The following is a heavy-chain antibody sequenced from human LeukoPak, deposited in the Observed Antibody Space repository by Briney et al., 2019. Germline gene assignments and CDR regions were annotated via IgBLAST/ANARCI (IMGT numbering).Heavy chain of an antibody. D-gene: IGHD2/OR15-2a*01. J-gene: IGHJ4*02. CDR2: ISWNSGSI. Sequence: TGGSLRLSCAASGFTFDDYAMHWVRQAPGKGLEWVSGISWNSGSIGYADSVKGRFTISRDNAKNSLYLQMNSLRAEDTALYYCAKESTFGNYFDYWGQGTLVTVSS. V-gene: IGHV3-9*01. CDR1: GFTFDDYA. CDR3: AKESTFGNYFDY.